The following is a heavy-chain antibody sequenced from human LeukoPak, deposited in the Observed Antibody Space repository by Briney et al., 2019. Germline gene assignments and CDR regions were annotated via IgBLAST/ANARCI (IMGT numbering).Heavy chain of an antibody. CDR1: GGSFSGYY. J-gene: IGHJ4*02. CDR2: INHSGST. D-gene: IGHD3-3*01. CDR3: ARRYTIFGVVTPRFDY. V-gene: IGHV4-34*01. Sequence: SETLSLTCAVYGGSFSGYYWSWIRQPPGKGLEWTGEINHSGSTNYNPSLKSRVTISVDTSKNQFSLKLSSVTAADTAVYYCARRYTIFGVVTPRFDYWGQGTLVTVSS.